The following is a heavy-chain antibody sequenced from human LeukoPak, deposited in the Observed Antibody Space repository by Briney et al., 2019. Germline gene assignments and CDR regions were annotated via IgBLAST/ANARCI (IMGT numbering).Heavy chain of an antibody. CDR2: INPNIGGT. CDR3: ARDLPRPWYCSGGSCSGYWYFDI. Sequence: TLRLSCELSGDTPTGVYMHCVPRAPGQGGEWRRWINPNIGGTNYAQKCQGRVTLTRDTSIRTAYMELSRLRSDATAVYYCARDLPRPWYCSGGSCSGYWYFDIWGRGTLVTVSS. J-gene: IGHJ2*01. CDR1: GDTPTGVY. D-gene: IGHD2-15*01. V-gene: IGHV1-2*02.